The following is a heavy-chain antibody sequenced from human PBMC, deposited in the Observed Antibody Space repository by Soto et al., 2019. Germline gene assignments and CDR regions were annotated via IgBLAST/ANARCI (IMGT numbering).Heavy chain of an antibody. J-gene: IGHJ5*02. D-gene: IGHD2-2*01. CDR3: ARNGLRYCSSTSCLEGNWFDP. Sequence: PGESLKISCKGSGYSFTSYWIGWVRQMPGKGLEWMGIIYPGDSDTRYSPSFQGQVTISADKSISTAYLQWSSLKASDTAMYYCARNGLRYCSSTSCLEGNWFDPWGQGTLVTVSS. V-gene: IGHV5-51*01. CDR1: GYSFTSYW. CDR2: IYPGDSDT.